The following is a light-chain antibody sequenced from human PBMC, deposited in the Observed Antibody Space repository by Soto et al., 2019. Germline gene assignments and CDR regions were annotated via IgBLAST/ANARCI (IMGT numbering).Light chain of an antibody. V-gene: IGLV4-69*01. Sequence: QSVLTQSPSASASLGASVKLTCTLSSGHSSYAIAWHQQQPEKGPRYLMKLNSDGSHSKGDGIPDRFSGSSSGAERYLTIPSLQSEDGADYYCQTWGTGIHIFGGGTTLTVL. CDR3: QTWGTGIHI. J-gene: IGLJ2*01. CDR1: SGHSSYA. CDR2: LNSDGSH.